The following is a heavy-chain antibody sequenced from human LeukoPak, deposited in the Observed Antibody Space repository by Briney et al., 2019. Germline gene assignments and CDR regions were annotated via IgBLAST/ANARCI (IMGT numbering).Heavy chain of an antibody. CDR3: ATKGGSGSYFGLYY. CDR1: GYTFTSYG. CDR2: ISAYNGNT. V-gene: IGHV1-18*01. D-gene: IGHD3-10*01. J-gene: IGHJ4*02. Sequence: GASVKVSCKASGYTFTSYGISWVRQAPGQGLEWMGWISAYNGNTNYAQKFQGRVTITADESTSTAYMELSSLRSEDTAVYYCATKGGSGSYFGLYYWGQGTLVTVSS.